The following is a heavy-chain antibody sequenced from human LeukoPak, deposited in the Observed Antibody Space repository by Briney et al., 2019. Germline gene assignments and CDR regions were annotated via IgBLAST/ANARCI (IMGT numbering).Heavy chain of an antibody. D-gene: IGHD3-16*02. J-gene: IGHJ3*02. CDR3: ARVYRWTTPNDAFDI. CDR1: RYTFTGYY. Sequence: ASVKVSSKASRYTFTGYYMHWVRQAPGQGLEWMGWSNSNSGATNYAQKFQGRVTMTRDTSITTAYMELSRLTSDDTAVYYCARVYRWTTPNDAFDIWGQGTMVTVSS. V-gene: IGHV1-2*02. CDR2: SNSNSGAT.